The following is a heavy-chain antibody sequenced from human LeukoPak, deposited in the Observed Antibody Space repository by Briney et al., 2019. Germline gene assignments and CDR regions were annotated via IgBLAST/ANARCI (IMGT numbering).Heavy chain of an antibody. Sequence: SETLSLTCTVSGGSISSYYWSWIRQPPGKGLEWIEYIYYSGSTNYNPSLKSRVTISVDTSKNQFSLKLSSVTAADTAVYYCARLAYGSGSYYGDNWFDPWGQGTLVTVSS. CDR2: IYYSGST. D-gene: IGHD3-10*01. J-gene: IGHJ5*02. V-gene: IGHV4-59*01. CDR1: GGSISSYY. CDR3: ARLAYGSGSYYGDNWFDP.